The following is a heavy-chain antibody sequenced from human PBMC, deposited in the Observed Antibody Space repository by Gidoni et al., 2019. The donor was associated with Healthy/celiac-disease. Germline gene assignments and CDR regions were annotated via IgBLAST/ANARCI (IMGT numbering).Heavy chain of an antibody. CDR2: LYYSGST. CDR1: GGSISSYY. D-gene: IGHD7-27*01. V-gene: IGHV4-59*01. J-gene: IGHJ6*02. CDR3: ARDPVLTLGYYYYGMDV. Sequence: QVQLQESGPGLVKPSETLSLTCTVPGGSISSYYWSWIRQPPGKGLEWIGYLYYSGSTNYNPSLKSRVTISVDTSKNLFSLKLSSVTAADTAVYYCARDPVLTLGYYYYGMDVWGQGTTFTVSS.